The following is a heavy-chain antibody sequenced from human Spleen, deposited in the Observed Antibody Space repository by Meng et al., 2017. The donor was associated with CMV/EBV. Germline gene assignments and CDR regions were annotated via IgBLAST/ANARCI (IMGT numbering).Heavy chain of an antibody. D-gene: IGHD3-22*01. V-gene: IGHV3-30*04. CDR3: AKMVRATYYYDTSGYYYFDY. Sequence: SCAASGFTFSSYAMHWVRQAPGKGLEWVAVISYDGSNKYYADSVKGRFTISRDNSKNTLYLQMNSLRAEDTALYYCAKMVRATYYYDTSGYYYFDYWGQGTLVTVSS. J-gene: IGHJ4*02. CDR1: GFTFSSYA. CDR2: ISYDGSNK.